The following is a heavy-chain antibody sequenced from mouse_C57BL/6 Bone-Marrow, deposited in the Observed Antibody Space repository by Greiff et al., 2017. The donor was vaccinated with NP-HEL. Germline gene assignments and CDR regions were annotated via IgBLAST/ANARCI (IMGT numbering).Heavy chain of an antibody. CDR3: TRVITTVVPFAY. J-gene: IGHJ3*01. CDR2: ISSGGDYI. CDR1: GFTFSSYA. V-gene: IGHV5-9-1*02. D-gene: IGHD1-1*01. Sequence: LQQSGEGLVKPGGSLKLSCAASGFTFSSYAMSWVRQTPEKRLEWVAYISSGGDYIYYADTVKGRFTISRDNARNTLYLQMSSLKSEDTAMYYCTRVITTVVPFAYWGQGTLVTVSA.